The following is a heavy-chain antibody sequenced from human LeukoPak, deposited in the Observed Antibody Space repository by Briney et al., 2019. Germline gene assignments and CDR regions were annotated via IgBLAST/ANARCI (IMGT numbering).Heavy chain of an antibody. CDR3: ARGPRGTNYYDSSGYVVDY. CDR2: INHSGST. CDR1: GGSFSGYY. Sequence: PSETLSLTCAVYGGSFSGYYWSWIRQPPGKGLEWIGEINHSGSTNYNPSLKSRVTISVDTSKNQFSLKLSSVTAADTAVYYCARGPRGTNYYDSSGYVVDYWGQGTLVTVSS. J-gene: IGHJ4*02. D-gene: IGHD3-22*01. V-gene: IGHV4-34*01.